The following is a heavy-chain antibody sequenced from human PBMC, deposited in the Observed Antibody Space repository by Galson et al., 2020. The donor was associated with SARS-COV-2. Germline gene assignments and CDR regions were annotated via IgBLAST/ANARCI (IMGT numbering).Heavy chain of an antibody. CDR1: GGSISSYY. V-gene: IGHV4-4*07. Sequence: SETLSLTCTVSGGSISSYYWSWIRQPAGKGLEWIGRIYTSGSTNYNPSLKSRVTMSVDTSKNQFSLKLSSVTAADTAVYYCARDNRYCSGGSCYFRDYYYYGMDVWGQGTTVTVSS. CDR3: ARDNRYCSGGSCYFRDYYYYGMDV. D-gene: IGHD2-15*01. CDR2: IYTSGST. J-gene: IGHJ6*02.